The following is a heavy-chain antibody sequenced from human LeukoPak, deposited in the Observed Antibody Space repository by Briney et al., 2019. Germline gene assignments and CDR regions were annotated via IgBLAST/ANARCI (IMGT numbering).Heavy chain of an antibody. CDR2: IWYDGSNK. J-gene: IGHJ6*03. CDR3: AKERRSGEDSYSSGWFYYYYYYMDV. V-gene: IGHV3-33*06. D-gene: IGHD6-19*01. Sequence: GGSLRLSCAASGITFRNAWMHWVRQAPGKGLEWVAVIWYDGSNKYYADSVKGRFTISRDNSKNTLYLQMNSLRAEDTAVYYCAKERRSGEDSYSSGWFYYYYYYMDVWGKGTTVTVSS. CDR1: GITFRNAW.